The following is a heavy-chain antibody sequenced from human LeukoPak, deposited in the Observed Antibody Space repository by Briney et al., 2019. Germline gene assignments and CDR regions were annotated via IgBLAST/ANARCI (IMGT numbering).Heavy chain of an antibody. D-gene: IGHD4/OR15-4a*01. Sequence: PGGSLRLSCAASGFTFSSYEMNWVRQAPGKGLEWVAYIEGSGGRIFYADSVKGRFTISRDNARNSLHLQMNDLRGEDTAVHYCGREFGDYLGNYFDPWGQGTLVIVS. CDR3: GREFGDYLGNYFDP. V-gene: IGHV3-48*03. CDR1: GFTFSSYE. J-gene: IGHJ5*02. CDR2: IEGSGGRI.